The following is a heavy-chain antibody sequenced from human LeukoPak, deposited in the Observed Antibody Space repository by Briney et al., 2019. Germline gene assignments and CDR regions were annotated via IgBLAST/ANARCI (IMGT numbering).Heavy chain of an antibody. J-gene: IGHJ5*02. Sequence: SETLSLTCIVSSGSIKSIGFYWGWVRQPPGKGLEWIGSMYHNGITYQNPSLKSRVSISVDTSKNQFSLKLSSVTAADTAVYYCARAEGLGKFGELFADNWFDPWGQGTLVTVSS. D-gene: IGHD3-10*01. CDR1: SGSIKSIGFY. CDR2: MYHNGIT. CDR3: ARAEGLGKFGELFADNWFDP. V-gene: IGHV4-39*07.